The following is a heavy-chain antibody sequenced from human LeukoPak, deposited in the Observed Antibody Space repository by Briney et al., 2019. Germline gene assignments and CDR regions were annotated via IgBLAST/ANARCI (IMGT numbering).Heavy chain of an antibody. CDR2: INPNSGGT. J-gene: IGHJ4*02. D-gene: IGHD5-24*01. CDR3: ARGRDGYNPTPFDY. CDR1: GYTFTYYY. Sequence: GASVKVSCKVSGYTFTYYYIHWVRQAPGQGLEWMGWINPNSGGTNYAQKFQGRVTMTRDTSISTAYMELSRLKSDDTAVYYCARGRDGYNPTPFDYWGQGTLVTVSS. V-gene: IGHV1-2*02.